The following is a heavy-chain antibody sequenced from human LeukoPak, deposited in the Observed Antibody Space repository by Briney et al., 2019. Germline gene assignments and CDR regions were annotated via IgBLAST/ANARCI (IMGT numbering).Heavy chain of an antibody. CDR3: AREIPVTTFWSRNYMDV. D-gene: IGHD4-11*01. J-gene: IGHJ6*03. Sequence: PSETLSLTCTVSGGSISSYYWNWIRQPPGKGLEWIGNIYYSGSTNYNPSLKSRVTISVDTSKNQFSLKLNSVTAADTAVYYCAREIPVTTFWSRNYMDVWGKGTTVTVSS. CDR2: IYYSGST. CDR1: GGSISSYY. V-gene: IGHV4-59*01.